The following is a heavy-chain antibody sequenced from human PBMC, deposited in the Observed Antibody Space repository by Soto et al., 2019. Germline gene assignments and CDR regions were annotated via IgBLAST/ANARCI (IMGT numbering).Heavy chain of an antibody. CDR2: TYYRSRFFS. V-gene: IGHV6-1*01. CDR3: VRDRYSSSGLFDP. CDR1: GDSVCSYSAA. D-gene: IGHD3-10*01. Sequence: SQTLSLTCAISGDSVCSYSAAWNWIRQSPSGGLEWLGRTYYRSRFFSDYAESVKSRIIINPDTSKNQFSLQLKSVTPEDTAVYYCVRDRYSSSGLFDPWGQGTPVTVSS. J-gene: IGHJ5*02.